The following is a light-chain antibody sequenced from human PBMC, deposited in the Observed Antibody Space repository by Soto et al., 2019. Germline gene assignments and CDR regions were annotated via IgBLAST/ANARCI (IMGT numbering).Light chain of an antibody. CDR3: SSYTIKNSWV. CDR1: TSDVGAFDR. Sequence: QAVVTQPASVTGSPGQSITISCTGTTSDVGAFDRVSWFRQYPGTAPKLIIYEVTNRPSGVSSRFSGSRSVNTASLTISGLQPEDEADYYCSSYTIKNSWVFGGGTKLTVL. V-gene: IGLV2-14*01. J-gene: IGLJ3*02. CDR2: EVT.